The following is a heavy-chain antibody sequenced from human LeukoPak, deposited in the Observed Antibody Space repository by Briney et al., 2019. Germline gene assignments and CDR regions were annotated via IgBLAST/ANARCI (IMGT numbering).Heavy chain of an antibody. Sequence: PSETLSLTCTVSGGSISSYYWSWIRQPPGKGLEWIGYIYYSGSTNYNPSLKSRVTISVDTSKNQFSLKLSSVTAADTAVYYCVRVMRQLSTQNWFDPWGQGTLVTVSS. CDR2: IYYSGST. J-gene: IGHJ5*02. CDR3: VRVMRQLSTQNWFDP. V-gene: IGHV4-59*01. CDR1: GGSISSYY. D-gene: IGHD6-13*01.